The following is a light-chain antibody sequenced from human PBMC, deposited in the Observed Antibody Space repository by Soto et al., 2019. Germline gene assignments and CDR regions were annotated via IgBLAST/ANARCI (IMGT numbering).Light chain of an antibody. V-gene: IGKV1-39*01. CDR1: QSISNY. CDR2: AAS. Sequence: DIQMTQSPSSLSASVGDRVTITCRASQSISNYLNWYQQKPGKAPKLLSYAASSLQSGVPSRFSGSGSGTDFTLTISSLQPEDFATYYCQQSYSTRITFGQGTRLET. J-gene: IGKJ5*01. CDR3: QQSYSTRIT.